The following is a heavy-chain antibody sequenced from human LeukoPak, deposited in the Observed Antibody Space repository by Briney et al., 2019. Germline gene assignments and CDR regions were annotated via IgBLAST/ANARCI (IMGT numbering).Heavy chain of an antibody. CDR2: MNPNSGNT. J-gene: IGHJ6*02. CDR3: ARSSGSSSYYYYYGVDV. V-gene: IGHV1-8*01. CDR1: GYTFTSYD. Sequence: ASVKVSCKASGYTFTSYDINWVRQATGQGLEWMGWMNPNSGNTGYAQKFQGRVTMTRNTSISTAYMELSSLRSEDTAVYYCARSSGSSSYYYYYGVDVWGQGTTVTVSS. D-gene: IGHD3-10*01.